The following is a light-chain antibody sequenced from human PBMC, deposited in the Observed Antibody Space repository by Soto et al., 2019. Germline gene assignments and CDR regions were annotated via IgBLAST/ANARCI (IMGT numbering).Light chain of an antibody. J-gene: IGLJ1*01. V-gene: IGLV2-14*01. CDR3: ASLTTTNFV. CDR2: EVT. Sequence: QSVLTQPASVSGSPGQSITISCTVTSKDGGAYNLVSWYQHLPDKAPRLIISEVTTRSSGVSDRFSGSKSGNTASLTISGLQAEAEADYYCASLTTTNFVFGSGTQVTVL. CDR1: SKDGGAYNL.